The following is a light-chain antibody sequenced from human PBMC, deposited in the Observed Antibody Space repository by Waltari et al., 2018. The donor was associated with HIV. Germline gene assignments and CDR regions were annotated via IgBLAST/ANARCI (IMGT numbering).Light chain of an antibody. CDR2: AAS. CDR1: QTVHSN. CDR3: QQYHKWPET. V-gene: IGKV3-15*01. J-gene: IGKJ2*01. Sequence: EILMTQSPATLSVSPGGGGTLSCRASQTVHSNLAWFQQKPGQAPRLLIYAASTRATDIPDRFSASGSGTEFTLTISSLQSEEFAVYFCQQYHKWPETFGQGTKLEIK.